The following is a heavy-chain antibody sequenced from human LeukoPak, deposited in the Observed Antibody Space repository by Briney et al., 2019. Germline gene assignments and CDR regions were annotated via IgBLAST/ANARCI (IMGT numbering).Heavy chain of an antibody. Sequence: SETLSLTCAVSGGSISSINWWSWVRQPPGKGLEWIGEIYHSGSSNYNPSLKSRVTISVDKSKNQFSLILNSVTAADTAVYYCAKVGSGSWYDYWGQGTLVTVSS. CDR1: GGSISSINW. D-gene: IGHD6-13*01. J-gene: IGHJ4*02. V-gene: IGHV4-4*02. CDR3: AKVGSGSWYDY. CDR2: IYHSGSS.